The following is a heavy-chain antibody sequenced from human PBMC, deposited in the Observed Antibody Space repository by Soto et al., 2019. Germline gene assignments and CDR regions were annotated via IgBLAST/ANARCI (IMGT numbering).Heavy chain of an antibody. D-gene: IGHD6-19*01. J-gene: IGHJ6*02. CDR1: GFTFSSYS. V-gene: IGHV3-21*01. CDR2: ISSSSSYI. CDR3: AREIHGYSSGWYHYYYGMDV. Sequence: GGSLRLSCAASGFTFSSYSMNWVRQAPGKGLEWVSSISSSSSYIYYADSVKGRFTISRDNAKNSLYLQMNSLRAEDTAVYYCAREIHGYSSGWYHYYYGMDVWGQGTTVTVSS.